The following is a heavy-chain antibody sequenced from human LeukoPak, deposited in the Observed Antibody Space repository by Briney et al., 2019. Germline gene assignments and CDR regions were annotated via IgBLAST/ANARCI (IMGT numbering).Heavy chain of an antibody. CDR2: ISSSSSTI. V-gene: IGHV3-48*02. D-gene: IGHD3-10*01. Sequence: PGGSLRLSCAASGFTFSSYSMNWVRQAPGKGLEWVSYISSSSSTIYYADSVKGRFTISRDNAKNSLYLQMNSLRDEDTAVYYCARAEDYYGSGSPSDYWGQGTRVTVSS. CDR1: GFTFSSYS. J-gene: IGHJ4*02. CDR3: ARAEDYYGSGSPSDY.